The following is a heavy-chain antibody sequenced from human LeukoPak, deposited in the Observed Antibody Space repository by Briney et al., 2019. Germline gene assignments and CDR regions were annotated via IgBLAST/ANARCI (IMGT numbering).Heavy chain of an antibody. CDR3: ASRNLFEY. V-gene: IGHV3-7*01. CDR2: IKEDGSEK. Sequence: GGSLRLSCAVSGFTIRYYWMSWVRQAPGKGLQWVANIKEDGSEKYYVDSVKGRFTISRDNAKRSLYLQMNSLRAEDTAVYYCASRNLFEYWGQGTLVTVSS. D-gene: IGHD1-14*01. CDR1: GFTIRYYW. J-gene: IGHJ4*02.